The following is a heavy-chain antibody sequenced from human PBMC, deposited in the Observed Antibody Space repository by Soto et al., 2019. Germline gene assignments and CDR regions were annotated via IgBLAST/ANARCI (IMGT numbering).Heavy chain of an antibody. CDR2: IIPILGIA. CDR1: GGTFSSYT. D-gene: IGHD3-10*01. J-gene: IGHJ6*03. V-gene: IGHV1-69*04. CDR3: ARDRYGSGSYYNYYYYMDV. Sequence: SVKVSCKASGGTFSSYTISWVRQAPGQGLEWMGRIIPILGIANYAQKFQGRVTITADKSTSTAYMELSSLRSEDTAVYYCARDRYGSGSYYNYYYYMDVWGKGTTVTVSS.